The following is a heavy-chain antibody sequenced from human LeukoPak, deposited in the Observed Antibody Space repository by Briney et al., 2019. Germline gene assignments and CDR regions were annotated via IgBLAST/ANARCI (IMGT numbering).Heavy chain of an antibody. D-gene: IGHD2-21*02. CDR1: GGSFSGYY. V-gene: IGHV4-34*01. CDR2: INHSGST. Sequence: PSETLSLTCAVYGGSFSGYYWSWIRQPPGKGLEWIGEINHSGSTNYNPSPKTRVTISVDTSKNQFSLKLSSVTAADTAVYYCARRAYCGGDCRDYGMDVWGQGTTVTVSS. J-gene: IGHJ6*02. CDR3: ARRAYCGGDCRDYGMDV.